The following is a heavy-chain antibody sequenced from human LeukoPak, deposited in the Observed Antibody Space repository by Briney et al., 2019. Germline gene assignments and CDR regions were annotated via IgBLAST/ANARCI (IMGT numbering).Heavy chain of an antibody. D-gene: IGHD3-10*01. CDR3: ASKFGELPIDY. Sequence: SETLSLTCTVSGGSISSSSYYWGWIRRPPGKGLEWIGSIYYSGSTYYNPSLKSRVTISVDTSKNQFSLKLSSVTAADTAVYYCASKFGELPIDYWGQGTLVTVSS. V-gene: IGHV4-39*07. CDR1: GGSISSSSYY. CDR2: IYYSGST. J-gene: IGHJ4*02.